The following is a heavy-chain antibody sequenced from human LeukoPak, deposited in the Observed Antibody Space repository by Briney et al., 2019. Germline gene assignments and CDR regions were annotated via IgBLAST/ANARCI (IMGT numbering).Heavy chain of an antibody. CDR2: ISSSGSTI. CDR1: GFTFSSYE. J-gene: IGHJ3*02. Sequence: QPGGSLRLSCAASGFTFSSYEMNWVRQAPGKGPEWVSYISSSGSTIYYADSVKGRFTISRDNAKNSLYLQMNSLRAEDTAVYYCASPDCSGGSCYPEDDAFDIWGQGTMVTVSS. V-gene: IGHV3-48*03. D-gene: IGHD2-15*01. CDR3: ASPDCSGGSCYPEDDAFDI.